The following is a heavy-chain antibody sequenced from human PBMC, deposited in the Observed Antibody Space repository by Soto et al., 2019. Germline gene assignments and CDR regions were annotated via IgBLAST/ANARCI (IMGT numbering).Heavy chain of an antibody. CDR3: ARHGDYFFDF. J-gene: IGHJ4*02. CDR1: GASVSSGNW. D-gene: IGHD2-21*01. Sequence: QVQLQESGPGLLKPSGTLFLTCAVSGASVSSGNWWSWVRQPPGKGLEWIGEMHPSGNTNYKPSLKSRVSVSVDKSKNQLTLHLNSLTAADTAVYFCARHGDYFFDFWGQGTLVTVSS. V-gene: IGHV4-4*02. CDR2: MHPSGNT.